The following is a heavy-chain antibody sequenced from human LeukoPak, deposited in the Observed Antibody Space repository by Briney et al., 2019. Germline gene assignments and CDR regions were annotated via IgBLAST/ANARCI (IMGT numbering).Heavy chain of an antibody. CDR2: ISSSSNYV. D-gene: IGHD4-17*01. V-gene: IGHV3-21*01. CDR3: VREADYGDYRY. J-gene: IGHJ4*02. CDR1: GFTFSSFG. Sequence: GGSLRLSCAASGFTFSSFGMTWVRQSPGKGLEWVSSISSSSNYVYSADSLKGRFAISRDNAKNSLYLQMNSLRVEDTAVYYCVREADYGDYRYWGQGTLVTVSS.